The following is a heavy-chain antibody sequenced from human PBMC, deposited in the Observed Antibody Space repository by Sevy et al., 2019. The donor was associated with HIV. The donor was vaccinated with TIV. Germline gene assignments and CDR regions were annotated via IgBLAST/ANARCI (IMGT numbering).Heavy chain of an antibody. CDR3: AKTSVAGTSNLYYFDY. CDR2: MSYDGRNK. CDR1: GFTFSNYG. J-gene: IGHJ4*02. V-gene: IGHV3-30*18. D-gene: IGHD6-19*01. Sequence: GGSLRLSCVASGFTFSNYGMHWVRQAPGKGLEWVAVMSYDGRNKYYVDSVTGRVTISRDSYKNTLYLQMNSLRAEDTAVYYCAKTSVAGTSNLYYFDYWGQGTLVTVSS.